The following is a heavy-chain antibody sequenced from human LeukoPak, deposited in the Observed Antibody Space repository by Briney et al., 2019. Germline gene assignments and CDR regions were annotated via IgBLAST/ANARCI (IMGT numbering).Heavy chain of an antibody. V-gene: IGHV4-59*01. Sequence: SETLSLTCTVSGGSISSYYWNWIRQPPGKGLEWIGYIYYSGSTKYNPSLKSRVTISVDTSKNQFSLKLSSVTAADTAVYYCARDRQATTAYDAFDIWGRGTMVTVSS. CDR3: ARDRQATTAYDAFDI. CDR1: GGSISSYY. D-gene: IGHD4-17*01. CDR2: IYYSGST. J-gene: IGHJ3*02.